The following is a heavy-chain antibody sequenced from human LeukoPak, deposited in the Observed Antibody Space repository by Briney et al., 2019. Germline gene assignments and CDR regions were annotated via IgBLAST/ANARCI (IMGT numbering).Heavy chain of an antibody. J-gene: IGHJ4*02. V-gene: IGHV4-59*04. Sequence: SETLSLTCTVSGGSISSYYWSWIRQPPGKGLEWIGNIYYSGSTYYNPSLKSRVTISVDTSKNQFFLKLSSVTAADTAVYYCARSNNYVLLWFGEPQYFDYWGQGTLVTVSS. CDR2: IYYSGST. CDR1: GGSISSYY. CDR3: ARSNNYVLLWFGEPQYFDY. D-gene: IGHD3-10*01.